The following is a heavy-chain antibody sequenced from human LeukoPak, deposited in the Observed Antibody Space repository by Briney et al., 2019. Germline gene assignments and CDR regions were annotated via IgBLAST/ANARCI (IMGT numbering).Heavy chain of an antibody. CDR3: ARDMVREIKWFDP. CDR1: GGSFSGYY. CDR2: INHSGST. J-gene: IGHJ5*02. V-gene: IGHV4-34*01. D-gene: IGHD3-10*01. Sequence: SETLSLTCAVYGGSFSGYYWSWIRQPPVKGLEWIGEINHSGSTNYNPSLKSRVTISVDTSKNQFSLKLSSVTAADTAVYYCARDMVREIKWFDPWGQGTLVTVSS.